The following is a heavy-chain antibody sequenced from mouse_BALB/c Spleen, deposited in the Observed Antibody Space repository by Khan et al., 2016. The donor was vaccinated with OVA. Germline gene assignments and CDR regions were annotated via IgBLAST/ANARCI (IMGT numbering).Heavy chain of an antibody. V-gene: IGHV5-15*02. Sequence: EVELVESGGGLVQPGGSRKLSCAASGFTFSDYGMAWVRQAPGKGPEWVAFVSSLAYNFYYADTVTGRFTISRENAKNTLYLEMSSLRSEDTATYDCARGGKGGFAYWGQGTLVTVSA. CDR2: VSSLAYNF. CDR1: GFTFSDYG. J-gene: IGHJ3*01. CDR3: ARGGKGGFAY.